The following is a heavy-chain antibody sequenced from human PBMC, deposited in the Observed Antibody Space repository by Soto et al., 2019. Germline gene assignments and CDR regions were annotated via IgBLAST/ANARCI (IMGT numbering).Heavy chain of an antibody. CDR2: INHSGST. CDR3: ARGMLWADY. CDR1: GGSFSGYY. J-gene: IGHJ4*02. D-gene: IGHD2-2*01. Sequence: PSETLSLTCAVYGGSFSGYYWSWIRHPPGKGLEWIGEINHSGSTNYNPSLKSRVTISVDTSKNQFSLKLSSVTAADTAVYYCARGMLWADYWGQGTLVTVSS. V-gene: IGHV4-34*01.